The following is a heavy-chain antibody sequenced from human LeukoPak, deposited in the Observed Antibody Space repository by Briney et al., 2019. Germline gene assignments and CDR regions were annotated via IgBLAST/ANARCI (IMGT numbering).Heavy chain of an antibody. V-gene: IGHV4-4*07. CDR2: IYTSGST. J-gene: IGHJ4*02. D-gene: IGHD5-18*01. CDR1: GGSISSYY. Sequence: SETLSLTCTVSGGSISSYYWSWIRLPAGKGLEWIGRIYTSGSTNYNPSLKSRVTMSVDTSKNQFSLKLSSVTAADTAVYYCARAPRIQLWSYFDYWGQGTLVTVSS. CDR3: ARAPRIQLWSYFDY.